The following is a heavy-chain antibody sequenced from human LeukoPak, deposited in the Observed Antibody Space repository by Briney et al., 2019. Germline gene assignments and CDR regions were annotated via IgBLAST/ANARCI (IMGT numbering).Heavy chain of an antibody. CDR1: GYTFTSYY. V-gene: IGHV1-46*01. J-gene: IGHJ6*02. CDR2: INPSGGST. Sequence: ASVKVSCKASGYTFTSYYMHWVRQAPGQGLEWMGIINPSGGSTSYAQKFQGRVTMTRDTSTSTVYMELSSLRSEDTAVYYCARAYCSSLFGYYYYGMDVWGQGTTVTVSS. CDR3: ARAYCSSLFGYYYYGMDV. D-gene: IGHD2-2*01.